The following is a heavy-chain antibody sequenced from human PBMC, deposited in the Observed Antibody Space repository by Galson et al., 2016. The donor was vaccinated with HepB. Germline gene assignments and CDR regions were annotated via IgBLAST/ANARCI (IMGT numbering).Heavy chain of an antibody. CDR1: GFSFRDYF. Sequence: SLRLSCAVSGFSFRDYFMSWIRQTPGKGLEWVSYISTSGSVKYAENVKGRFTISRDNAGNSLHPQMRSLTVEDTAIYYCAREKSGNFYTFDSWGQGTLVTVSS. CDR3: AREKSGNFYTFDS. J-gene: IGHJ4*02. V-gene: IGHV3-11*01. D-gene: IGHD1-26*01. CDR2: ISTSGSV.